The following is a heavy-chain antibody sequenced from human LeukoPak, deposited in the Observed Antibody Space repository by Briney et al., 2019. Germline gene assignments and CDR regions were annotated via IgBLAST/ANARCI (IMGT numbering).Heavy chain of an antibody. Sequence: SETLSLTCAVYGGSFSGYYWSWIRQPPGKGLEWIGEINHSGSTIYNPSLKSRVTISVDTSKNQFSLKLSSVTAADTAVYYCAREYSSSWYYFDYWGQGTLVTVSA. V-gene: IGHV4-34*01. CDR2: INHSGST. J-gene: IGHJ4*02. CDR3: AREYSSSWYYFDY. CDR1: GGSFSGYY. D-gene: IGHD6-13*01.